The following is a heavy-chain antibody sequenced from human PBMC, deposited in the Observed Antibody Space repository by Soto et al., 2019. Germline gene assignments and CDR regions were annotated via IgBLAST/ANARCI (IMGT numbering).Heavy chain of an antibody. CDR2: ISWDGGST. CDR1: GFTFDDYT. J-gene: IGHJ4*02. V-gene: IGHV3-43*01. CDR3: AKDSQRAVAGTNFDY. Sequence: EVQLVESGGVVVQPGGSLRLSCAASGFTFDDYTMHWVRQAPGKGLEWVSLISWDGGSTYYADSVKGRFTISRDNSKNSLYLQMNSLRTEDTALYYCAKDSQRAVAGTNFDYWGQGTLVTVSS. D-gene: IGHD6-19*01.